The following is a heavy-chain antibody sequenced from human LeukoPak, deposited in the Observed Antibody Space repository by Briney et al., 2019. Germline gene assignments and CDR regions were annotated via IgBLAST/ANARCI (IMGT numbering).Heavy chain of an antibody. J-gene: IGHJ4*02. CDR3: ARHNGVGYSYAAPFDY. D-gene: IGHD5-18*01. CDR1: GGSISTSSYY. V-gene: IGHV4-39*01. CDR2: IYYSGTT. Sequence: SETLSLTCSVSGGSISTSSYYWGWIGQPPGKGLEWIGTIYYSGTTYYSPSLESRVTVSVDTSKNQFSLKLSSVTAADTALYYCARHNGVGYSYAAPFDYWGQGTLVTVSS.